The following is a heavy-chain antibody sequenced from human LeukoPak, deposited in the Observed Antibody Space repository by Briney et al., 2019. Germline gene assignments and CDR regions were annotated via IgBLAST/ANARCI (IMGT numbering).Heavy chain of an antibody. CDR1: GFTFSSYG. V-gene: IGHV3-30*02. CDR3: AKDAGFYSGKLGCDAFDI. J-gene: IGHJ3*02. CDR2: IRYDGSNK. D-gene: IGHD1-26*01. Sequence: GGSLRLSCAASGFTFSSYGMHWVRQAPGKGLEWVAFIRYDGSNKYYADSVKGRFTISRDNSKNTLYLQMNSLRAEDTAVYYCAKDAGFYSGKLGCDAFDIWGQGAMVTVSS.